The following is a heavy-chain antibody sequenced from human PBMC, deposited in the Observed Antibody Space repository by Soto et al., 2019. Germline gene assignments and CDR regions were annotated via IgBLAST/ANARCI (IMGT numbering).Heavy chain of an antibody. CDR1: GYSFTSYW. D-gene: IGHD3-10*01. J-gene: IGHJ3*02. Sequence: SLKISCKGSGYSFTSYWIGWVRQMPGKGLEWMGIIYPGDSDTRYSPSFQGQVTISADKSISTAYLQWSSLKASDAAMYYCASPSGYYYGSGSYPSDAFDIRGQGTMVTVSS. CDR3: ASPSGYYYGSGSYPSDAFDI. CDR2: IYPGDSDT. V-gene: IGHV5-51*01.